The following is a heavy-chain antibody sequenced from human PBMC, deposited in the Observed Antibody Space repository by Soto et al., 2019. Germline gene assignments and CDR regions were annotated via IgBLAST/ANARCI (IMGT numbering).Heavy chain of an antibody. CDR1: GGSISSGDYY. V-gene: IGHV4-30-4*01. CDR3: ANSKPSGYYYYYGMDV. Sequence: PSETLSLTCTVSGGSISSGDYYWSWIRQPPGKGLEWIGYIYYSGSTYYNPSLKSRVTISVDTSKNQLSLKLSSVTAADTAVYYCANSKPSGYYYYYGMDVWGQGTTVTVSS. J-gene: IGHJ6*02. D-gene: IGHD5-12*01. CDR2: IYYSGST.